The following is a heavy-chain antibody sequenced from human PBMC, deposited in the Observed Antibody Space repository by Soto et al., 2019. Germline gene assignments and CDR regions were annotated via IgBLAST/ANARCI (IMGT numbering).Heavy chain of an antibody. CDR3: TTDGVFADGYNNQDAFDI. CDR1: GFTFSNAW. J-gene: IGHJ3*02. V-gene: IGHV3-15*07. CDR2: IKSKTDGGTP. Sequence: VGSLRLSCAVSGFTFSNAWMNWVRQAPGKGLEWVGRIKSKTDGGTPDYAAPVKGRFTISRDDSKNTLYLQMNSLKTEDTAVYYCTTDGVFADGYNNQDAFDIWGQGTMVTVSS. D-gene: IGHD5-12*01.